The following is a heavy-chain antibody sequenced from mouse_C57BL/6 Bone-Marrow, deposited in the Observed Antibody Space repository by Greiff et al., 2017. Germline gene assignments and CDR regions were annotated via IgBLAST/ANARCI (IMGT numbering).Heavy chain of an antibody. J-gene: IGHJ3*01. V-gene: IGHV1-52*01. CDR1: GYTFTSYW. CDR3: ARGLPYYYGSSPTWFAY. D-gene: IGHD1-1*01. Sequence: QVQLQQPGAELVRPGSSVKLSCKASGYTFTSYWMHWVKQRPIQGLEWIGNIDPSDSETHYNQKFKDKATLTVDKSSSTAYMQLSSLTSEDSAVYYCARGLPYYYGSSPTWFAYWGQGTLVTVSA. CDR2: IDPSDSET.